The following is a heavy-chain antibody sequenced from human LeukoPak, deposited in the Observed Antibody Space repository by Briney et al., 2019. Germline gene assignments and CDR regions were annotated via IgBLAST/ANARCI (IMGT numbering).Heavy chain of an antibody. CDR2: IRYDGSNK. Sequence: GGSLRLSCAASGFTFSSYGMHWVRQAPGKGLEWVAFIRYDGSNKYYADSVKGRFTISRDNSKNTLYLQMNSLRTEDTAVYYCAKREYYGSGSHGAFDIWGQGTMATVSS. V-gene: IGHV3-30*02. CDR3: AKREYYGSGSHGAFDI. J-gene: IGHJ3*02. D-gene: IGHD3-10*01. CDR1: GFTFSSYG.